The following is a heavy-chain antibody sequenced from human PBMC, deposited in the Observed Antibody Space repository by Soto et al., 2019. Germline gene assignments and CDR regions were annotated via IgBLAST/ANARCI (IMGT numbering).Heavy chain of an antibody. CDR3: AREKVGTTFFDT. D-gene: IGHD2-21*02. CDR2: IYPSVSS. J-gene: IGHJ4*02. Sequence: TLSLTCSVSGFAISRGYYWSWVRQPPGKGLEWIGSIYPSVSSYHNPSLATRLGLSIDASKNQFTLNLTSVTAADTALYFCAREKVGTTFFDTWGQGIRVTVSS. V-gene: IGHV4-38-2*02. CDR1: GFAISRGYY.